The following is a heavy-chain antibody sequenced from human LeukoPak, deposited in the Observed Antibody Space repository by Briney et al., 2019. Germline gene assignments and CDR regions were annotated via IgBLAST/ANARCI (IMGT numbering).Heavy chain of an antibody. CDR3: ARGRARPDAFDI. CDR1: GGTFSSYA. J-gene: IGHJ3*02. Sequence: ASVEVSCKASGGTFSSYAISWVRQAPGQGLEWMGRIIPILGIANYAQKFQGRVTITADKSTSTAYMELSSLRSEDTAVYYCARGRARPDAFDIWGQGTMVTVSS. CDR2: IIPILGIA. V-gene: IGHV1-69*04.